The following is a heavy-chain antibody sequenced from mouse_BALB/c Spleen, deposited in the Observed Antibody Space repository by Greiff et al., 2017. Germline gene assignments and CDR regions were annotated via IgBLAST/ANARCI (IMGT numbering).Heavy chain of an antibody. Sequence: EVQRVESGPGLVKPSQSLSLTCSVTGYSITSGYYWNWIRQFPGNKLEWMGYISYDGSNNYNPSLKNRISITRDTSKNQFFLKLNSVTTEDTATYYCANILSNGNYFDYWGQGTTLTVSS. D-gene: IGHD1-1*02. CDR3: ANILSNGNYFDY. V-gene: IGHV3-6*02. CDR2: ISYDGSN. CDR1: GYSITSGYY. J-gene: IGHJ2*01.